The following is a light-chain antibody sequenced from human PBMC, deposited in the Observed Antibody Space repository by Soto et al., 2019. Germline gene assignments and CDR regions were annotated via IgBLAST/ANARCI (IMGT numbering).Light chain of an antibody. Sequence: QSVLTQPPSASGTPGQRVTISCSGSTSNFLSNIVSWYQQLPGTAPKLLIYSNNQRPSGVPDRFSGSKFGTSASLAISGLQSEDEADDYCATWDDSLNGRVLFGGGTKLTVL. J-gene: IGLJ2*01. V-gene: IGLV1-44*01. CDR1: TSNFLSNI. CDR3: ATWDDSLNGRVL. CDR2: SNN.